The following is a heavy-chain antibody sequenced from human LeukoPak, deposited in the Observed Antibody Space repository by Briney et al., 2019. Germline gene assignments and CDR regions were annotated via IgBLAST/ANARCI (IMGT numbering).Heavy chain of an antibody. D-gene: IGHD3-10*01. CDR3: ARDRWRNYYGSGSYLGY. CDR1: GFTFSSYA. V-gene: IGHV3-30-3*01. Sequence: GGSLRLSCAASGFTFSSYAMHWVRQDPGKGLEGGAVISYDGSNKYYADSVKGRFTISRDNSKNTLYLQMNSLSAEDTAVYYCARDRWRNYYGSGSYLGYWGQGTLVTVSS. CDR2: ISYDGSNK. J-gene: IGHJ4*02.